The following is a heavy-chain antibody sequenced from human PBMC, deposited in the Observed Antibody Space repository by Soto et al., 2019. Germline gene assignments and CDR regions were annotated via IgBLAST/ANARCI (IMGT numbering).Heavy chain of an antibody. CDR2: IIPIFGTA. J-gene: IGHJ6*02. Sequence: ASVKVSCKASGGTFSSYAISWVRQAPGQGLEWMGGIIPIFGTANYAQKFQGRVTITADESTSTAYMELSSLRSEDTAVYYCARKVTLYDMPYGMDVWGQGTTVTVSS. D-gene: IGHD3-9*01. CDR1: GGTFSSYA. CDR3: ARKVTLYDMPYGMDV. V-gene: IGHV1-69*13.